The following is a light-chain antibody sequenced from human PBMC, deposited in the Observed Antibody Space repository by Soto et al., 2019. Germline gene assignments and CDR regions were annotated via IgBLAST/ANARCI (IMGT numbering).Light chain of an antibody. V-gene: IGLV8-61*01. CDR2: STN. J-gene: IGLJ2*01. CDR3: VLYMGSGISA. CDR1: SGSVSTDYY. Sequence: QTVVTQESSFSVSPGGTVTVTCGLNSGSVSTDYYPSWYQQTPGQAPRTLIYSTNTRSSGVPDRFSGSILENKAALTITGAQADDESDYYCVLYMGSGISAFGGGTKLNVL.